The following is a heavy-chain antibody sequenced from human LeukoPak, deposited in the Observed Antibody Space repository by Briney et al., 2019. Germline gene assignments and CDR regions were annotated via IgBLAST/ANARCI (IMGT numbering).Heavy chain of an antibody. Sequence: SETLSLTCTVSGGSISSSSYYWGWIRQPPGKGLEWIGSIYYSGSTYYNPSLKSRVTISVDTSKNQFSLKLSSVTAADTAVYYCARLSNDSGDYAGYWYFDLWGRGTLVTVSS. CDR3: ARLSNDSGDYAGYWYFDL. CDR1: GGSISSSSYY. J-gene: IGHJ2*01. V-gene: IGHV4-39*01. D-gene: IGHD4-17*01. CDR2: IYYSGST.